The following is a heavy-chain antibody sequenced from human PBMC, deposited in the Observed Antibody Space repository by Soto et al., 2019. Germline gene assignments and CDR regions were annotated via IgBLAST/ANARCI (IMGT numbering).Heavy chain of an antibody. CDR1: GYNFNQYY. CDR2: INLRGGTT. CDR3: ARGPEDSDVPRWDY. Sequence: QVQLMQSGAEVRKPGASVRLSCETSGYNFNQYYIHWVRQAPGQGLGWMGIINLRGGTTEYAHKFRGRGTVTGETSTKTAYMELRSMRSEDTAMYFCARGPEDSDVPRWDYWGQGTLVTVSS. V-gene: IGHV1-46*02. D-gene: IGHD1-26*01. J-gene: IGHJ4*02.